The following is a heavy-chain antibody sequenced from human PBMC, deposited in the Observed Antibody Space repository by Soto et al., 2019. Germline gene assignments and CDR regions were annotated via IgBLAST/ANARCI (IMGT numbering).Heavy chain of an antibody. CDR1: GGTFSSYA. CDR2: IIPIFGTA. V-gene: IGHV1-69*13. CDR3: ARVHGVDTAMAYFDY. J-gene: IGHJ4*02. D-gene: IGHD5-18*01. Sequence: AASVKVSCKASGGTFSSYAISWVRQAPGQGLEWMGGIIPIFGTANYAQKFQGRVTITADESTSTAYMELSSLRSEDTAVYYCARVHGVDTAMAYFDYWGQGTLVTVSS.